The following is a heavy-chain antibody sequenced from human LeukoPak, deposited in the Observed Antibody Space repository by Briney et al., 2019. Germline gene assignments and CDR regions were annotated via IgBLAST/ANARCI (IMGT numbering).Heavy chain of an antibody. Sequence: SGGSLRLSCAASGFTFDDYAMHWVRPAPGKGLEWVSLISWDGGSTYYADSVKGRFTISRDNSKNSLYLQMNSLRAEDTALYYCAKGSLAAPHYYGMDVWGQGTTVTVSS. J-gene: IGHJ6*02. D-gene: IGHD6-13*01. CDR2: ISWDGGST. CDR1: GFTFDDYA. V-gene: IGHV3-43D*03. CDR3: AKGSLAAPHYYGMDV.